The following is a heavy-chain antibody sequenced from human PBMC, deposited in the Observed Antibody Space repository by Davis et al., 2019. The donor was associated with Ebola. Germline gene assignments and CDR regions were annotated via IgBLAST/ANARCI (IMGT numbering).Heavy chain of an antibody. J-gene: IGHJ4*02. CDR3: ARGRVIVATNFDY. Sequence: GESLNISCAASGFTFSSYSMNWVRQAPGKGLEWVSSISSSSSYIYYADSVKGRFTITRDNAKNSLYLQMNSLRAEDTAVYYCARGRVIVATNFDYWGQGTLVTVSS. CDR2: ISSSSSYI. CDR1: GFTFSSYS. V-gene: IGHV3-21*01. D-gene: IGHD5-12*01.